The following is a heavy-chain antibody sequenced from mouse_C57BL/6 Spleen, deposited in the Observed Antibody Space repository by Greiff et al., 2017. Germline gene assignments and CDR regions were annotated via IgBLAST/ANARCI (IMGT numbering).Heavy chain of an antibody. CDR1: GYAFSSYW. V-gene: IGHV1-80*01. D-gene: IGHD2-1*01. J-gene: IGHJ2*01. CDR2: IYPGDGDP. CDR3: AREDYGKTD. Sequence: QVHVKQSGAELVKPGASVKISCKASGYAFSSYWMNWVKQRPGKGLAWIGQIYPGDGDPNYNGTFKGKATLTADKSSSTAYMQLSSLTSEDSAVYFCAREDYGKTDWGQGTTLTVSS.